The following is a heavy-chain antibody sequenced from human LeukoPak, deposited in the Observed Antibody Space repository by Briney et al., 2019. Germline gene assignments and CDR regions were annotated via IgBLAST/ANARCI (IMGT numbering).Heavy chain of an antibody. V-gene: IGHV3-74*01. Sequence: PGGSLRLSCAASGFPISSHWIHWARQVPGKGLVWVSRNKGDGTSSSYADSVKGRFTISRDNAKNTVYLQMSSLRVDDTAVYYCMRDWRHYCMDVWGQGATVTVSS. CDR2: NKGDGTSS. D-gene: IGHD1-1*01. J-gene: IGHJ6*02. CDR3: MRDWRHYCMDV. CDR1: GFPISSHW.